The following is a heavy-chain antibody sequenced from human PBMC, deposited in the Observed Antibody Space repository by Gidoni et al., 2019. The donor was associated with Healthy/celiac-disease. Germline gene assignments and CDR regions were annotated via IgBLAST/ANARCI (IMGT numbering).Heavy chain of an antibody. CDR3: ARRGPDYGDYVVDY. V-gene: IGHV5-10-1*03. D-gene: IGHD4-17*01. CDR2: IDPSDAYT. J-gene: IGHJ4*02. CDR1: GYSFTSSW. Sequence: EVQLVQSGAEVKKPGASLRISCKGSGYSFTSSWISWVRQMPGKGLGWMGRIDPSDAYTNYSPSFQGHVTISADKSISTAYLQWSSLKASDTAMYYCARRGPDYGDYVVDYWGQGTLVTVSS.